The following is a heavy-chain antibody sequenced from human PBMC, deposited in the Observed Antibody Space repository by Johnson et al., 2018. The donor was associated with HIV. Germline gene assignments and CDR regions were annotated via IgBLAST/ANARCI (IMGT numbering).Heavy chain of an antibody. Sequence: VQLVESGGGVVQPGRSLRLSCAASGFTFSSYAMHWVRQAPGKGLEWVAVISYDGSNKYYADSVKCRFTISRDNSTNTLYLQMNSLRAEDTAVYYCARVRHGADAFDIWGQGTMVTVSS. J-gene: IGHJ3*02. V-gene: IGHV3-30*04. D-gene: IGHD3-10*01. CDR3: ARVRHGADAFDI. CDR2: ISYDGSNK. CDR1: GFTFSSYA.